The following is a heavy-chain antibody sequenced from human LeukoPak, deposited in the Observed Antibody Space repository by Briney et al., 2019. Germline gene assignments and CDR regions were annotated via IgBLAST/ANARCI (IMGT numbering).Heavy chain of an antibody. V-gene: IGHV4-59*01. J-gene: IGHJ6*03. Sequence: PSETLSLTCTVSGGSISSYYWSWIRQPPGKGLEWIGYIYYSGSTNYNPSLKSRVTISVDTSKNQFSLKLSSVTAADTAVYYCARDFYSNPPYYYCYMDVWGKGTTVTVSS. CDR2: IYYSGST. CDR3: ARDFYSNPPYYYCYMDV. CDR1: GGSISSYY. D-gene: IGHD4-11*01.